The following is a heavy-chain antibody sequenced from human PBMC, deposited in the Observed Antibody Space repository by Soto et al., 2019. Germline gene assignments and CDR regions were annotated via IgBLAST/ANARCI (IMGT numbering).Heavy chain of an antibody. V-gene: IGHV3-30-3*01. Sequence: GGSLILSCAASGFTFSGYALHWVRQAPGKGLEWVTVISSDGGNRYYADSVKGRFTISRDNSKNTLYLQMNSLRVEDTAIYICVLLAGLSHTDDFWGQGTPVSVSS. J-gene: IGHJ4*02. D-gene: IGHD5-18*01. CDR1: GFTFSGYA. CDR2: ISSDGGNR. CDR3: VLLAGLSHTDDF.